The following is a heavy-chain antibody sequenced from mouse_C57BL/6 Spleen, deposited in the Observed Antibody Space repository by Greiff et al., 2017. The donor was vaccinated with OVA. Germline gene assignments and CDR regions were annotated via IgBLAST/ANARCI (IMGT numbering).Heavy chain of an antibody. CDR2: IYPGDGDT. CDR3: ARWGTAQATAWFAY. CDR1: GYAFSSSW. Sequence: VQLQHSGPELVKPGASVKISCKASGYAFSSSWMNWVKQRPGKGLEWIGRIYPGDGDTNYNGKFKGKATLTADKSSSTAYMQLSSLTSEDSAVYFCARWGTAQATAWFAYWGQGTLVTVSA. J-gene: IGHJ3*01. D-gene: IGHD3-2*02. V-gene: IGHV1-82*01.